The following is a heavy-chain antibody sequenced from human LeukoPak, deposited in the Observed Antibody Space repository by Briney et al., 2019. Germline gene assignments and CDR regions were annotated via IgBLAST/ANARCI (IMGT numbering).Heavy chain of an antibody. CDR3: ATYSTGFDI. D-gene: IGHD6-19*01. V-gene: IGHV4-34*01. Sequence: SETLSLTCAVYGGSFSDYYWTWIRQPPGKGLEWIGEINHRGSTHYNPSLKSRVTISVDTSKKQFSLKLSSVTAADTAVYYSATYSTGFDIWGQGTVVTVSS. CDR2: INHRGST. J-gene: IGHJ3*02. CDR1: GGSFSDYY.